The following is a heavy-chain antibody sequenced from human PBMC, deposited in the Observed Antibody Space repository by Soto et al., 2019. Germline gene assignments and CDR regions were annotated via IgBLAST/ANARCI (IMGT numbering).Heavy chain of an antibody. J-gene: IGHJ4*02. V-gene: IGHV1-24*01. Sequence: ASVKVSCKVSGYTHNELSMQWVRQAPGKGLEWMGGFDPEDGETIYALKFQGRVTMTEDTSTDTAYMELSSLRSEDTAVYYCARDKITGILDYWGQGTLVTVSS. CDR1: GYTHNELS. CDR3: ARDKITGILDY. CDR2: FDPEDGET. D-gene: IGHD1-20*01.